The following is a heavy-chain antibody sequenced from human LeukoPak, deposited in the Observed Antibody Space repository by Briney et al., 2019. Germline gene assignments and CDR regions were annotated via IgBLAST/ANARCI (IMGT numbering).Heavy chain of an antibody. CDR2: IGTLGDT. V-gene: IGHV3-13*01. CDR3: ARATVIGTVPVPGFLDV. J-gene: IGHJ6*04. CDR1: GFTFSRYD. D-gene: IGHD6-19*01. Sequence: PGGSLRLSSAASGFTFSRYDIHWVRQVARKNLEWVSSIGTLGDTFYPGSVKGRFTISRENAKHSLYLQMNSLRAGDTAVYYCARATVIGTVPVPGFLDVWGKGTTVTVSS.